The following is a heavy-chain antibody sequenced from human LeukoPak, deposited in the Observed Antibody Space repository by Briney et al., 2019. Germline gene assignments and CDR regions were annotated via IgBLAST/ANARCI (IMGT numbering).Heavy chain of an antibody. D-gene: IGHD2-2*01. Sequence: ASETLSLTCTVSGGSIGIYYWTWIRQPAGKGLEYIGRIYTGGSTNYSPSFKSRVTMSVDTSKNQFSLRLTSVTAADTAVYYCARVDCSTTSRAFDYWGRGTLVTVSS. J-gene: IGHJ4*02. CDR3: ARVDCSTTSRAFDY. CDR2: IYTGGST. CDR1: GGSIGIYY. V-gene: IGHV4-4*07.